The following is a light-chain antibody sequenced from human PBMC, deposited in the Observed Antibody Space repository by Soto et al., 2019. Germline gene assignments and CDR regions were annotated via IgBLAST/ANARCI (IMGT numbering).Light chain of an antibody. CDR3: CSYAGSYSYV. V-gene: IGLV2-11*01. J-gene: IGLJ1*01. CDR2: DVT. CDR1: SSDVGGYNY. Sequence: QSALTQPRSVSGSPGQSVAISCTGTSSDVGGYNYVSWYQQHPGKAPKLIIYDVTKRPSGVPDRFSGSSSGNTASLTISGLQAEDEADYFCCSYAGSYSYVVGTGTKV.